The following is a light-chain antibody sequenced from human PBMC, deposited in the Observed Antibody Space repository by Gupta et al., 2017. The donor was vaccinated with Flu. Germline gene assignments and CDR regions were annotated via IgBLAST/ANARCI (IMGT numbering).Light chain of an antibody. J-gene: IGLJ3*02. V-gene: IGLV1-51*01. CDR2: DDN. CDR3: GTWDMSLNAGV. Sequence: KVAISCTGTTSDVGSNYVAWYHQHPGATPKLLVYDDNKRRPGVVEGFSCARTGTTATLGNAGLQTGEEATYYGGTWDMSLNAGVFGGGTKVTVL. CDR1: TSDVGSNY.